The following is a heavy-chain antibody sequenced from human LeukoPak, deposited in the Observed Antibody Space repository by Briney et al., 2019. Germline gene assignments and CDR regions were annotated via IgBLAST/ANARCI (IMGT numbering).Heavy chain of an antibody. J-gene: IGHJ6*03. CDR2: IYYSGST. CDR3: ARVTYDILTGYFNANYYYYMDV. V-gene: IGHV4-61*01. CDR1: GYSISSGYY. D-gene: IGHD3-9*01. Sequence: SETLSLTCTVSGYSISSGYYWGWIRQPPGKGLEWIGYIYYSGSTNYNPSLKSRVTISVDTSKNQFSLKLSSVTAADTAVYYCARVTYDILTGYFNANYYYYMDVWGKGTTVTISS.